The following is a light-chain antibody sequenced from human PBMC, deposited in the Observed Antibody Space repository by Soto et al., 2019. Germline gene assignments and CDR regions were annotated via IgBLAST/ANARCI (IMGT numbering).Light chain of an antibody. CDR3: SSYTSASTRV. Sequence: QSALTQPASVSGSPGQSISISCTGTSSDVGGYKYVSWYQQHPGKAPKLMIYDVSNRPSGVPNRFSGSKSGNTASLTISGLQAEDEADYYCSSYTSASTRVFGGGTKVTVL. CDR1: SSDVGGYKY. J-gene: IGLJ2*01. CDR2: DVS. V-gene: IGLV2-14*01.